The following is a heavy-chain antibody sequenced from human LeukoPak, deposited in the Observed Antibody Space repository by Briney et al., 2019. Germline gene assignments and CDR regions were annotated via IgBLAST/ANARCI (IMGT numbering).Heavy chain of an antibody. CDR1: GFTFDDYA. V-gene: IGHV3-9*01. J-gene: IGHJ3*02. CDR3: AREMYSSGWLNAFDI. D-gene: IGHD6-19*01. CDR2: ISWNSGTI. Sequence: GGSLRLSCAASGFTFDDYAMHWVRQAPGKGLEWVSYISWNSGTIGYADSVKGRFTISRDNAKNPLYLQMNSLRAEDTALYYCAREMYSSGWLNAFDIWGQGTMVTVSS.